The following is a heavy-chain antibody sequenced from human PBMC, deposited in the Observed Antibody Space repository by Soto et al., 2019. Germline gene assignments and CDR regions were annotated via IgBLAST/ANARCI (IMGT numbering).Heavy chain of an antibody. CDR1: GCSISSYY. V-gene: IGHV4-59*12. CDR3: AREGFYAAGRYSYGYSPPRHSGMDV. D-gene: IGHD3-10*01. J-gene: IGHJ6*02. CDR2: IYYSGST. Sequence: SETLSLTCTVSGCSISSYYCSWIRQPPGKGLEWIGYIYYSGSTNYNPSLKSRVTISVGTSKNQFSLRLSSVTAADTAVYYCAREGFYAAGRYSYGYSPPRHSGMDVWGQGTTVTVSS.